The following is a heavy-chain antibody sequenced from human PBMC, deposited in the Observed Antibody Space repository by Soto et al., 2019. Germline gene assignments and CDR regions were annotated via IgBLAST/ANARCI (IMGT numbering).Heavy chain of an antibody. CDR3: ARAYCGGDCYSSLDV. Sequence: GASVKVSCKASGYTFTSYGISWVRQAPGQGLEWMGWISAYNGNTNYAQKLQGRVTMTTDTSTSTAYMELRSLRSDDTAVYYCARAYCGGDCYSSLDVWGQGTTVTVSS. CDR1: GYTFTSYG. CDR2: ISAYNGNT. J-gene: IGHJ6*02. D-gene: IGHD2-21*02. V-gene: IGHV1-18*01.